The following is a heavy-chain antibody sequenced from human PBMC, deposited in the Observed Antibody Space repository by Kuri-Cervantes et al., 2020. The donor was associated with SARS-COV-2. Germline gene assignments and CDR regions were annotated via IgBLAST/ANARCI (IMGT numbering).Heavy chain of an antibody. CDR2: ISAYNGNT. CDR1: GYTFTSYG. J-gene: IGHJ3*02. CDR3: ARDGIDIVVGNDAFDI. D-gene: IGHD2-2*01. V-gene: IGHV1-18*01. Sequence: VSVKVSCKASGYTFTSYGISWVRQAPEQGLEWMGWISAYNGNTNYAQKLQGRVTMTTDTSTSTAYMELRSLRSDDTAVYYCARDGIDIVVGNDAFDIWGQGTMVTVSS.